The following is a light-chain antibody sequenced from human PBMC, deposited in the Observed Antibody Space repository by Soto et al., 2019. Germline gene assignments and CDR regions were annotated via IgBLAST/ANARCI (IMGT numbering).Light chain of an antibody. Sequence: QAVVTQEPSLTVSPGGTVTLTCGSSTGAVTSGHYPYWFHQKPGQAPKTLIYNALSRHSWTPARFSGSLLGGKAVLTLSGAQPEDEADYHCLLFFNEVRIFGGGTKLTVL. CDR2: NAL. CDR3: LLFFNEVRI. J-gene: IGLJ2*01. CDR1: TGAVTSGHY. V-gene: IGLV7-46*01.